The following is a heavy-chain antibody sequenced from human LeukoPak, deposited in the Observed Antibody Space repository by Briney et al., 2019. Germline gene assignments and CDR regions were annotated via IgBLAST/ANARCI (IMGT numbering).Heavy chain of an antibody. CDR1: GFTFSSYD. V-gene: IGHV3-13*01. J-gene: IGHJ4*02. CDR3: AREVSEGFDF. D-gene: IGHD3-22*01. CDR2: IGTAGDT. Sequence: GGSLRLSCAASGFTFSSYDMHWVRQATGKGLEWVSAIGTAGDTYYPGSVKGRFAISRDNAKNLLYLQMNSLRAEDTALYYCAREVSEGFDFWGQGTLVTVSS.